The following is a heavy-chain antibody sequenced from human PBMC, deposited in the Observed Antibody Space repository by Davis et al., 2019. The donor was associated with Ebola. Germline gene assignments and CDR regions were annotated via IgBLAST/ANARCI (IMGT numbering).Heavy chain of an antibody. V-gene: IGHV1-69*06. J-gene: IGHJ4*02. Sequence: SVKVSCKASGGTFSSYAISWVRQAPGQGLEWMGGIIPIFGTANYAQKFQGRVTITADKSTSTAYMELSSLRSEDTAVYYCARELVATISPFDYWGQGTLVTVSS. CDR2: IIPIFGTA. D-gene: IGHD5-12*01. CDR3: ARELVATISPFDY. CDR1: GGTFSSYA.